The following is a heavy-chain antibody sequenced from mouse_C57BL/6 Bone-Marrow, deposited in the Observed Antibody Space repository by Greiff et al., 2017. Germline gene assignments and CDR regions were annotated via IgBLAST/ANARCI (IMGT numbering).Heavy chain of an antibody. CDR2: IYPSDSET. CDR1: GYTFTSYW. V-gene: IGHV1-61*01. J-gene: IGHJ3*01. Sequence: QVQLQQPGAELVRPGSSVKLSCKASGYTFTSYWMDWVKQRPGQGLEWIGNIYPSDSETHYNQKFKDKATLTVDKSSSTAYMQLSSLTSEDSAVYYWAIIYYDYDAWFAYWGQGTMVTVSA. CDR3: AIIYYDYDAWFAY. D-gene: IGHD2-4*01.